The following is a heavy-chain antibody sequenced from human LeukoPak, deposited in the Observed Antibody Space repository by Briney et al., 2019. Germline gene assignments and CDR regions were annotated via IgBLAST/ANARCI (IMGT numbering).Heavy chain of an antibody. V-gene: IGHV4-30-2*01. CDR3: ASSDSSSWYTGFDY. D-gene: IGHD6-13*01. Sequence: PSETLSLTCAVSGGSISSGGYSWSWIRQPPGKGLEWIGYIYHSGSTYYNPSLKSRVTISVDTSKNQFSLKLSSVTAADTAVYYCASSDSSSWYTGFDYWGQGTLVTVSS. CDR2: IYHSGST. J-gene: IGHJ4*02. CDR1: GGSISSGGYS.